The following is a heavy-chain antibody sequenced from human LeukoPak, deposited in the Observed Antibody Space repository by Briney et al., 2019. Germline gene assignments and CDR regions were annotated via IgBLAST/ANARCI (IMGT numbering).Heavy chain of an antibody. CDR2: ISDNSGNT. CDR1: GFTFSSFA. J-gene: IGHJ4*02. V-gene: IGHV3-23*01. D-gene: IGHD3/OR15-3a*01. Sequence: GGSLRLSCAASGFTFSSFAMSWVRQAPGQGLEWVSAISDNSGNTYYADSVKGRFTISRDNSENTLYLQMNSLRAEDTAVYYCARSPDWTHFDYWGQGTLVTVSS. CDR3: ARSPDWTHFDY.